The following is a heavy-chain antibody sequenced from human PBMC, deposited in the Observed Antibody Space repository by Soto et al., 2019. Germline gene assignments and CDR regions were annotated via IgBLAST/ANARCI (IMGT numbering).Heavy chain of an antibody. Sequence: SGESLKISCNGSGYSFTIYWIVCVRQMPGKGLEWMGIIYPGDSDTRYSPSFQGQVTISADKSISTAYLQWSSLKASDTAVYYCARKDEFITLLFDYWGQGTMVTVSS. V-gene: IGHV5-51*01. J-gene: IGHJ4*02. CDR3: ARKDEFITLLFDY. D-gene: IGHD3-22*01. CDR2: IYPGDSDT. CDR1: GYSFTIYW.